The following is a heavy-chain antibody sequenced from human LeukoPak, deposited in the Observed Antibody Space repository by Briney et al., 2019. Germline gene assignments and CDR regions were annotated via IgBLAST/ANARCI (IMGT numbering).Heavy chain of an antibody. CDR3: ARVLGFSYGSDY. D-gene: IGHD5-18*01. CDR2: INWNGGST. V-gene: IGHV3-20*04. Sequence: GGSLRLSCAASGFTFDDYGMSWVRQAPGKGLEWVSGINWNGGSTGYADSVKGRFTISRDNAKNSLYLQMNSLRAEDTAVYYCARVLGFSYGSDYWGQGTLVTVSS. J-gene: IGHJ4*02. CDR1: GFTFDDYG.